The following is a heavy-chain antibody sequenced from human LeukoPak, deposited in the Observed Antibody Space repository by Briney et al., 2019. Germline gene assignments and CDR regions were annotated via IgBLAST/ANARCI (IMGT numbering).Heavy chain of an antibody. Sequence: PSETLSLTCTVSGGSISSGDYYWSWIRQHPGKGLKWIGNIYYSGSTYYNPSLKSRVTISVDTSKNQFSLKLSSVTAADTAVYYCARTVYYYYGMDVWGQGTTVTVSS. CDR2: IYYSGST. V-gene: IGHV4-31*03. J-gene: IGHJ6*02. CDR3: ARTVYYYYGMDV. CDR1: GGSISSGDYY.